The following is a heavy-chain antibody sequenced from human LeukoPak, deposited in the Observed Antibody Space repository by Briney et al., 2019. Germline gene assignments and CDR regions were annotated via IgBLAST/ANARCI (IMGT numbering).Heavy chain of an antibody. CDR3: ARVEVRMDSGSYTFDY. V-gene: IGHV4-30-4*01. J-gene: IGHJ4*02. Sequence: ASETLSLTCTVSGGSISSGDYYWSWIRQPPGKGLEWIVYIYYSGSTYYNPSLKSRVTISVDTSKNQFSLKLSSVTAADTAVYYCARVEVRMDSGSYTFDYWGQGTLVTVSS. CDR1: GGSISSGDYY. CDR2: IYYSGST. D-gene: IGHD3-10*01.